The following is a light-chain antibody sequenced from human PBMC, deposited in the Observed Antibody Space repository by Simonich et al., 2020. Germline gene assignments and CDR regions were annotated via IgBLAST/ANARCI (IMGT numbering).Light chain of an antibody. CDR2: EDN. CDR3: QSYDSSNWV. J-gene: IGLJ3*02. V-gene: IGLV6-57*01. CDR1: SGSIASNY. Sequence: NFMLTQPHSVSESPGKTVTISCTRSSGSIASNYLQWYQQRPGSSPTPVVYEDNQRPSGVPDRFSGSIDSSSNSASLTISGLKTEDEADYYCQSYDSSNWVFGGGTKLTVL.